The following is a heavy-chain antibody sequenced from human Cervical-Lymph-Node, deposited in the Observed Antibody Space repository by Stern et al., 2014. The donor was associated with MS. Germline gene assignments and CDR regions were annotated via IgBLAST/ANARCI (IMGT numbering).Heavy chain of an antibody. D-gene: IGHD3-10*01. J-gene: IGHJ4*02. Sequence: QVQLVQSGSELKKPGASVKVSCKASGYTFTGYSMNWVRQAPGQGLEWMGWITTNTGNPTYDQGFTGRFVFSLDTSVSTTYLQVSSLKAEDTGVYFCARFVDNTMGRVFDYWGQGTQVTVSS. V-gene: IGHV7-4-1*02. CDR3: ARFVDNTMGRVFDY. CDR2: ITTNTGNP. CDR1: GYTFTGYS.